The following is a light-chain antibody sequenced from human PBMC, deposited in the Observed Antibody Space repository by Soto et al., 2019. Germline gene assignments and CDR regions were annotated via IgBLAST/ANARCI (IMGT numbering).Light chain of an antibody. CDR2: DAY. CDR1: HDIGNS. Sequence: IQMTQSPPSLSASVGDRVTIACQARHDIGNSLNWYQDQPGKAPKLVIYDAYNLETGVPSTLSGGGYGTHFTFTISSLRPEDIGTYYCQKSDHLPLFGPGTKVDIK. J-gene: IGKJ3*01. CDR3: QKSDHLPL. V-gene: IGKV1-33*01.